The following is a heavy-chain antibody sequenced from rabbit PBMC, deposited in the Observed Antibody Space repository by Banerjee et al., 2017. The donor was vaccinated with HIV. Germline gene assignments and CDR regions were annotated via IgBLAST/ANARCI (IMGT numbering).Heavy chain of an antibody. V-gene: IGHV1S45*01. D-gene: IGHD1-1*01. CDR3: ARAGGFENYFNL. CDR1: GFDFSSYYM. J-gene: IGHJ4*01. Sequence: QEQLVESGGGLVQPEGSLTLTCKASGFDFSSYYMSWVRQAPGKGLEWIGCIVAGSSGITDYASWAKGRFTISKTSSTTVTLQVTSLTAADTATYFCARAGGFENYFNLWGQGTLVTVS. CDR2: IVAGSSGIT.